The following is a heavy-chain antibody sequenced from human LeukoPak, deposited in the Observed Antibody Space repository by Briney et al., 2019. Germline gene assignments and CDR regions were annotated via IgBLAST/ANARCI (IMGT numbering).Heavy chain of an antibody. D-gene: IGHD6-6*01. CDR2: INPNSGGT. CDR3: ARESSIAARLLWY. Sequence: ASVKVSCKASGYTFTGYYMHWVRQAPGQGLEWMGWINPNSGGTNYAQKFQGRVTMTRDTSISTAYMEPSRLRSDDTAVYYCARESSIAARLLWYWGQGTLVSVSS. V-gene: IGHV1-2*02. CDR1: GYTFTGYY. J-gene: IGHJ4*02.